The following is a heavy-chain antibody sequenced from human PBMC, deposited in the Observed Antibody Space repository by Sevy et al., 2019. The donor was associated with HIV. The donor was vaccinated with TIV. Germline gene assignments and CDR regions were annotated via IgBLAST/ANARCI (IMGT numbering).Heavy chain of an antibody. CDR2: ISGSGGTT. D-gene: IGHD3-22*01. V-gene: IGHV3-23*01. J-gene: IGHJ4*02. Sequence: GGSLRLSCAASGFTFPTYAMSWVRQAPGKGLEWVSTISGSGGTTHYADSVKGRFTVYRDNFKITLFLQMNSPRAEDTAVYYCAKEGLITRNRWRIDSWGQGTLVTVSS. CDR1: GFTFPTYA. CDR3: AKEGLITRNRWRIDS.